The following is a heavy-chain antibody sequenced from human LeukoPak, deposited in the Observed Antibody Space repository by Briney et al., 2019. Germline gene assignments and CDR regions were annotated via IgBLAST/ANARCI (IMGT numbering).Heavy chain of an antibody. J-gene: IGHJ4*02. CDR3: ARQGQYSSSSAEVDY. Sequence: GASVKVSCKASGYTFTSYGISWVRQAPGQGLEWMGWISAYNGNTSYAQKLQGRVTMTTDTSTSTAYMELRSLRSDDTAVYYCARQGQYSSSSAEVDYWGQGTLVTVSS. V-gene: IGHV1-18*01. CDR2: ISAYNGNT. CDR1: GYTFTSYG. D-gene: IGHD6-6*01.